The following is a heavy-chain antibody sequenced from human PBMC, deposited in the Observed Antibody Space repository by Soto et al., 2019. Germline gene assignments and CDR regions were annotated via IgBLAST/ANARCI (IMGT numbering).Heavy chain of an antibody. CDR1: GLTFTKYG. CDR3: ATNGWHWDYCGVGGGCVGDY. J-gene: IGHJ4*02. D-gene: IGHD2-21*01. V-gene: IGHV3-33*01. Sequence: QVQLVESGGGVVQPGTSLRLSCATSGLTFTKYGFHWVRQSPGKGLEWVAFIWHDGSHKYYADSVKGRFTISRDSYKNTVLLEMNSRREEDTAVYYCATNGWHWDYCGVGGGCVGDYGGQGTMVTVSS. CDR2: IWHDGSHK.